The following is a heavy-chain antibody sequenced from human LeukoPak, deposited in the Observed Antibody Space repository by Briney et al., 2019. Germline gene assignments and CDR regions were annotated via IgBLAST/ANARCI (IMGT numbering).Heavy chain of an antibody. J-gene: IGHJ1*01. Sequence: GGSLRLSCAASGFTFSSYSMNWVRQAPGKGLEWVSYISSSSSTTYYADSVKGRFTISRDNSKNTPYLQMNSLRAEDTAVYYCAKDPLYSSSYEYFQHWGQGTLVTASS. V-gene: IGHV3-48*01. CDR3: AKDPLYSSSYEYFQH. CDR2: ISSSSSTT. D-gene: IGHD6-6*01. CDR1: GFTFSSYS.